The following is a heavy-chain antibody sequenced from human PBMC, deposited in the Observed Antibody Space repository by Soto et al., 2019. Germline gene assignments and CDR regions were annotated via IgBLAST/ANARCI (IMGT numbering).Heavy chain of an antibody. J-gene: IGHJ6*02. CDR2: INVGNGNT. CDR1: GYNFRSYA. Sequence: QVQLVQSGAEVKKPGASVKVSCKASGYNFRSYAIHWVRQAPGQRLEWMGWINVGNGNTRYSQRVQGRATITRDTSASTAYMEVSRLGSEDTAVYYCARDRAITFGGEIVPRYYYGMDVWGQGTTVTVSS. CDR3: ARDRAITFGGEIVPRYYYGMDV. D-gene: IGHD3-16*02. V-gene: IGHV1-3*01.